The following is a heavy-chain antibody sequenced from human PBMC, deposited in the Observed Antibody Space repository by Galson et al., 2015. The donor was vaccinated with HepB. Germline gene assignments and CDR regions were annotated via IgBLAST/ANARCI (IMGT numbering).Heavy chain of an antibody. J-gene: IGHJ6*02. D-gene: IGHD3-22*01. CDR3: ARDLGSTMIVGSSGEDYYGMDV. V-gene: IGHV1-3*01. CDR1: GYTFTSYA. Sequence: SVKVSCKASGYTFTSYAMHWVRQAPGQRLEWMGWINAGNGNTKYSQKFQGRVTITRDTSASTACMELSSLRSEDTAVYYCARDLGSTMIVGSSGEDYYGMDVWGQGTTVTVSS. CDR2: INAGNGNT.